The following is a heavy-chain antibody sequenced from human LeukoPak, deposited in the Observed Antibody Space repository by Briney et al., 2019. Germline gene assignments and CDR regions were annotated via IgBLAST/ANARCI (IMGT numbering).Heavy chain of an antibody. Sequence: GGSLRLSCAASGFTFSSYGMHWVRQAPGKGLEWVAVIWYDGSNKYYADSVKGRFTISRDNSKNTLYLQMNSLRAEDAAVYYCAKGTGHLAPGAYFDYWGQGTLVTVSS. CDR2: IWYDGSNK. V-gene: IGHV3-33*06. CDR3: AKGTGHLAPGAYFDY. J-gene: IGHJ4*02. D-gene: IGHD1-1*01. CDR1: GFTFSSYG.